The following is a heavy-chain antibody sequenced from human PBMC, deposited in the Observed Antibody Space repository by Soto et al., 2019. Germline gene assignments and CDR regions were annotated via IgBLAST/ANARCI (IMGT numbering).Heavy chain of an antibody. J-gene: IGHJ4*02. CDR3: ARASGQQLVHRILDFDY. D-gene: IGHD6-13*01. CDR2: IWYDGSNK. V-gene: IGHV3-33*01. CDR1: GFTFSSYG. Sequence: PGGALRLSCAASGFTFSSYGMHWVRQAPGKGLEWVAVIWYDGSNKYYADSVKGRFTISRDNSKNTLYLQMNSLRAEDTAVYYCARASGQQLVHRILDFDYWGQGTLVTVSS.